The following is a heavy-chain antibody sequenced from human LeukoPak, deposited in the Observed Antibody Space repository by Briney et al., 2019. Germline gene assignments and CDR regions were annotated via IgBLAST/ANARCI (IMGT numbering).Heavy chain of an antibody. J-gene: IGHJ3*02. CDR1: GFTFDDYA. CDR3: AKTTGTNDAFDI. D-gene: IGHD1-1*01. Sequence: GGSLRLSCAASGFTFDDYAMHWVRQAPGKGLEWVSSISTNSGSMGYADSMKGRFVISRDNAKNSLYLQMNSLRPEDTALYYCAKTTGTNDAFDIWAKGQWSPSL. CDR2: ISTNSGSM. V-gene: IGHV3-9*01.